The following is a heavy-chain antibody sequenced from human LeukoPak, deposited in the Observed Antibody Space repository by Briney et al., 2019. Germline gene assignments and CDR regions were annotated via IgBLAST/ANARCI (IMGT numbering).Heavy chain of an antibody. CDR2: LTQFFRRT. J-gene: IGHJ5*02. CDR3: ATSESGRSWDWFAP. Sequence: TSVTVSCKASGGSFRTYPISWVREAPGQGLEWMGGLTQFFRRTNYTQKFQGRLTITTDESSSTAYMELSDLRSDDTAVYYCATSESGRSWDWFAPWGQGTLVTVSS. D-gene: IGHD3-10*01. V-gene: IGHV1-69*05. CDR1: GGSFRTYP.